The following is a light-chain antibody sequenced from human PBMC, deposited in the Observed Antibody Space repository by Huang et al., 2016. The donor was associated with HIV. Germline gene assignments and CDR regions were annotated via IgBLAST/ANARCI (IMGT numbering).Light chain of an antibody. CDR1: QSVNNNF. CDR3: HQYGDSRGT. Sequence: EIVLTQSPGTLSLSPGERATLSCRARQSVNNNFLAWYKQKPVQAPMLLIYGSSSRAPGVPDRFSGSGSGTDFTLTISRLEPEDFAVYYCHQYGDSRGTFGQGTKVEIK. J-gene: IGKJ1*01. V-gene: IGKV3-20*01. CDR2: GSS.